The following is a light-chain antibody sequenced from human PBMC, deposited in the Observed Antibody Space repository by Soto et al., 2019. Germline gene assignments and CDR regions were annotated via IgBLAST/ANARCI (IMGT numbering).Light chain of an antibody. V-gene: IGLV2-14*01. Sequence: QSVLTQSASVSGSPGQSITIYCTGFRGDIYAYTYVSWYQHHPGKAPKLIIYKDNNRPSGVSDRFSGSKSGNTASLTISGLQTDDAAYYYCTSLTSRDNLQGLFGGGTKLTVL. CDR1: RGDIYAYTY. J-gene: IGLJ2*01. CDR2: KDN. CDR3: TSLTSRDNLQGL.